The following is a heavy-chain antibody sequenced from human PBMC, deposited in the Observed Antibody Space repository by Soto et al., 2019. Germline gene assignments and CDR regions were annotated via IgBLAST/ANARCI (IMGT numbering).Heavy chain of an antibody. D-gene: IGHD2-21*01. CDR2: IYHSVIT. CDR1: GYSISSGYY. J-gene: IGHJ5*02. Sequence: PSETLSLTCAVSGYSISSGYYWGWIRQPPGKGLEWIGTIYHSVITYCNPSLKSRVTISVDTSKNQFSLKLSSVTAADTAVYYCVRSRDDNWFDPWGQGTLVTVSS. V-gene: IGHV4-38-2*01. CDR3: VRSRDDNWFDP.